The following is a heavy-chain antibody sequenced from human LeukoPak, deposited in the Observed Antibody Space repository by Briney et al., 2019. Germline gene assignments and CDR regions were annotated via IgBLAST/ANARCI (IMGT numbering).Heavy chain of an antibody. D-gene: IGHD5-24*01. J-gene: IGHJ4*02. V-gene: IGHV3-73*01. CDR1: GFTFSGSA. CDR3: TRSTDGYNLDY. CDR2: IRTKANSYAT. Sequence: GGSLRLSCAASGFTFSGSAMHWVRQASGKGLEWVGRIRTKANSYATAYAASVKGRFTISGDDSENTAYLQMNSLKIEDTAVYYCTRSTDGYNLDYWGQGTLVTVSS.